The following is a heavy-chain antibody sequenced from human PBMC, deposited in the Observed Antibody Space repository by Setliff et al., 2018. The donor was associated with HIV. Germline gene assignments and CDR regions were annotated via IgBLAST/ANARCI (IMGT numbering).Heavy chain of an antibody. J-gene: IGHJ4*02. CDR3: ARDPGITAKPFYFDC. V-gene: IGHV3-21*01. D-gene: IGHD1-20*01. Sequence: GGSLRLSCVASGFSFSRYTMMWVRQAPWKGLEWVSSISGSSGYMYYADSVKGRFTISRDNAKNSLYLQMNGLRAEDTAVYYCARDPGITAKPFYFDCWGQGTLVTVSS. CDR2: ISGSSGYM. CDR1: GFSFSRYT.